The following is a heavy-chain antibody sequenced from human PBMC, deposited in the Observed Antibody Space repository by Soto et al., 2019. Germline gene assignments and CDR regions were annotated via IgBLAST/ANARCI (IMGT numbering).Heavy chain of an antibody. CDR2: IIPIFGTA. CDR3: ASGVLVPAAIPYYGMDV. Sequence: SVKVSCKASGGTFSSYAISWVRQAPGQGLEWMGGIIPIFGTANYAQKFQGRVTITADKSTSTAYMELSSLRSEDTAVYYCASGVLVPAAIPYYGMDVWGQGTTVTVSS. J-gene: IGHJ6*02. V-gene: IGHV1-69*06. CDR1: GGTFSSYA. D-gene: IGHD2-2*01.